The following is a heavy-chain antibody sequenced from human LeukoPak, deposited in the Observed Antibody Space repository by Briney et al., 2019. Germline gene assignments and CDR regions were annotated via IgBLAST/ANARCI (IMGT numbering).Heavy chain of an antibody. CDR1: GFTFSSYG. CDR3: ARDSLETLRPGRWYFDY. D-gene: IGHD5-24*01. Sequence: GGSLRLSCAASGFTFSSYGMHWVRQAPGKGLEWVSYISSSSSTIYYADSVKGRFTISRDNAKNSLYLQMNSLRAEDTAVYYCARDSLETLRPGRWYFDYWGQGTLVTVSS. CDR2: ISSSSSTI. V-gene: IGHV3-48*04. J-gene: IGHJ4*02.